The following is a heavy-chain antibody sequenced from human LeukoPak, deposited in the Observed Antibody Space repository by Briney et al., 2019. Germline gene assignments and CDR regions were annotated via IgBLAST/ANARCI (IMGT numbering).Heavy chain of an antibody. Sequence: SETLSLTCTVSGGSISSGGYYWSWIRQHPGKGLEWIGYIYYSGSTYYNPSLKSRVTISVDTSKNQFSLKLSSVTAADTAVYYCARVPGPYYYESSGIDYWGQGTLVTVSS. CDR3: ARVPGPYYYESSGIDY. CDR1: GGSISSGGYY. J-gene: IGHJ4*02. D-gene: IGHD3-22*01. V-gene: IGHV4-31*03. CDR2: IYYSGST.